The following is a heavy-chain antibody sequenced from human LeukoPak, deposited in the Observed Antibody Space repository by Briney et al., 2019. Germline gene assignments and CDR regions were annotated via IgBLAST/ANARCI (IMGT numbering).Heavy chain of an antibody. J-gene: IGHJ2*01. CDR2: IYHSGST. V-gene: IGHV4-30-2*01. D-gene: IGHD3-22*01. Sequence: SETLSLTCAVSGGSISSGGYSWSWIRQPPGKGLEWIGYIYHSGSTYYNPSLKSRVTISVDRSKNQFSLKLSSVTAADTAVYYCARDGHYYDSSGYPRPTEGYFDLWGRGTLVTVSS. CDR1: GGSISSGGYS. CDR3: ARDGHYYDSSGYPRPTEGYFDL.